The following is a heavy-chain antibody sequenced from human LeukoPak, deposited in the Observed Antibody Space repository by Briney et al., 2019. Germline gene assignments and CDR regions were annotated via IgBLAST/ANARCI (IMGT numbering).Heavy chain of an antibody. CDR2: IRYDGSNK. CDR3: AKGSRIVATIPVGDFDY. V-gene: IGHV3-30*02. Sequence: GGSLRLSCAASGFTFSNYWIHWVRQAPGKGLEWVAFIRYDGSNKYYADSVKGRFTISRDNSKNTLYLQMNSLRAEDTAVYYCAKGSRIVATIPVGDFDYWGQGTLVTVSS. J-gene: IGHJ4*02. D-gene: IGHD5-12*01. CDR1: GFTFSNYW.